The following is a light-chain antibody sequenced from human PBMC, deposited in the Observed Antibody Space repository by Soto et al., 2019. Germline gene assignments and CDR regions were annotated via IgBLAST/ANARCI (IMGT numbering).Light chain of an antibody. CDR3: QTWGTVSVV. J-gene: IGLJ2*01. CDR2: LNSDGSH. CDR1: SGHSSYA. Sequence: QPVLTQSPSASASLGASVKLTCTLSSGHSSYAIAWHQQQPEKGPRYLMKLNSDGSHSKGDGIPDRFSGSSSGAERYLTISSLQSEDEADYYCQTWGTVSVVFDGGTKLTVL. V-gene: IGLV4-69*01.